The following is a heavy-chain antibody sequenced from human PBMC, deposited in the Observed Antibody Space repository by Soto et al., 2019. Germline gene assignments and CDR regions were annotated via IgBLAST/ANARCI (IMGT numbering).Heavy chain of an antibody. V-gene: IGHV1-69*13. CDR1: GGTFSSYA. J-gene: IGHJ6*02. D-gene: IGHD1-7*01. CDR2: IIPIFGTA. CDR3: VRRGITGTTVNYYYYGMDV. Sequence: GASVKVSCKASGGTFSSYAISWVRQAPGQGLEWMGGIIPIFGTANYAQKFQGRVTITADESTSTAYMELSSLRSEDTAVYYCVRRGITGTTVNYYYYGMDVWGQGTTVTVSS.